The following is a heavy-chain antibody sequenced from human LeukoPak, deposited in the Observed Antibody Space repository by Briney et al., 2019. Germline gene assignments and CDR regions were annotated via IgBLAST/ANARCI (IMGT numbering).Heavy chain of an antibody. Sequence: PGGPLRLSCAASGFTFSSYDMHCVRHATGKAVEWVSAIGTAGDTYYPGSVKGRFTISRENAKTSLYLQMNSLRAGDTAVYYCARAGLGSDAFDIWGQGTMVTVSS. V-gene: IGHV3-13*01. CDR3: ARAGLGSDAFDI. J-gene: IGHJ3*02. CDR2: IGTAGDT. D-gene: IGHD7-27*01. CDR1: GFTFSSYD.